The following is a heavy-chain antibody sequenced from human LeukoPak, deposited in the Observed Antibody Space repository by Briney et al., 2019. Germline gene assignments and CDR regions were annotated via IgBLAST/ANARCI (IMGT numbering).Heavy chain of an antibody. J-gene: IGHJ6*02. CDR1: GFTFSSYS. V-gene: IGHV3-21*01. Sequence: GGALRLSCAASGFTFSSYSMNWVRQAPGKGLEWVSSISSSSSYIYYADSVKGRFTISRDNAKNSLYLQMNSLRAEDTAVYYCARDWGYYYYYGMDVWGQGTTVTVSS. CDR3: ARDWGYYYYYGMDV. D-gene: IGHD3-16*01. CDR2: ISSSSSYI.